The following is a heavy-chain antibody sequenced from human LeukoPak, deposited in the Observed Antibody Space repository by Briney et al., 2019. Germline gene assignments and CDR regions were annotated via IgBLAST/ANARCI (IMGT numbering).Heavy chain of an antibody. CDR2: INHSGST. CDR3: ARERPRYYYDSSGYSDY. Sequence: SETLSLTCAVYGGSFSGYYRSWIRQPPGKGLEWIGEINHSGSTNYNPSLKSRVTISVDTSKNQFSLKLSSVTAADTAVYYCARERPRYYYDSSGYSDYWGQGTLVTVSS. V-gene: IGHV4-34*01. D-gene: IGHD3-22*01. CDR1: GGSFSGYY. J-gene: IGHJ4*02.